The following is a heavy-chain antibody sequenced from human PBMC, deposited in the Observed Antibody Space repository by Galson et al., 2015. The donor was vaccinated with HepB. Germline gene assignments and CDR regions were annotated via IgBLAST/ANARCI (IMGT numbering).Heavy chain of an antibody. D-gene: IGHD3-10*01. CDR3: TTEGNTMVRGVTYLYYFDY. CDR1: GFTFSNAW. J-gene: IGHJ4*02. CDR2: IKSKTDGGTT. V-gene: IGHV3-15*01. Sequence: SLRLSCAASGFTFSNAWMSWVRQAPGKGLEWVGRIKSKTDGGTTDYAAPVKGRFTISRDDSKNTLYLRMNSLKTEDTAVYYCTTEGNTMVRGVTYLYYFDYWGQGTLVTVSS.